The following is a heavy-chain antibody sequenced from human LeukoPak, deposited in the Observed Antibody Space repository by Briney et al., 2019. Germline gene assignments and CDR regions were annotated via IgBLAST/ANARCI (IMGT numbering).Heavy chain of an antibody. V-gene: IGHV3-23*01. CDR2: TEASGENT. CDR3: ARDFLSCTGGSCYSNN. J-gene: IGHJ4*02. D-gene: IGHD2-15*01. CDR1: GFTFNRYA. Sequence: GXSLRLSCAASGFTFNRYAMSWVRQAPGKGLEWVSSTEASGENTYYADSVKGRFTMSRDNSKNTLYLQMNSLRGDDTAIFYCARDFLSCTGGSCYSNNWGQGTLATVSS.